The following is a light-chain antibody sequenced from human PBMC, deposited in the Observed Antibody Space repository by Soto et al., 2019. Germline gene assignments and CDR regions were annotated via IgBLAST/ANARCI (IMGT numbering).Light chain of an antibody. V-gene: IGKV1-39*01. CDR2: AAS. Sequence: DIQMTQSPSSLSASVGDRVTITCRAGQNIGRSLNWYQQKPGKAPKRLIYAASGLQIGVPPRFSGSGSGTDFTLTISSLQPEDLANYYCQHNFNTWTFGQGTKVEMK. CDR3: QHNFNTWT. J-gene: IGKJ1*01. CDR1: QNIGRS.